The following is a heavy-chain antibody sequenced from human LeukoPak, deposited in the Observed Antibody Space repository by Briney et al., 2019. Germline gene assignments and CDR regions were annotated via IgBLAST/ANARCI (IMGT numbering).Heavy chain of an antibody. J-gene: IGHJ4*02. CDR2: IDPNGGST. V-gene: IGHV1-46*01. D-gene: IGHD1-26*01. CDR3: ARSLSDFDY. CDR1: GYSFTTYY. Sequence: ASVRVSCKASGYSFTTYYMHWVRQAPGQGLEWMGIIDPNGGSTSYAEKFQGRVTMTRDTSTSTMYMELSSLKSEDTAVYYCARSLSDFDYWGQGTLVTVSS.